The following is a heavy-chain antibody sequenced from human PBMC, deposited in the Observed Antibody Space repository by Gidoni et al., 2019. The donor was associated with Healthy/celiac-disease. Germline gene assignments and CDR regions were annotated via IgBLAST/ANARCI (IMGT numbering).Heavy chain of an antibody. V-gene: IGHV3-53*01. CDR3: ERGNLDY. CDR2: IYSGGTP. CDR1: GFTVSSNY. J-gene: IGHJ4*02. Sequence: EVQLVESGGGLIQPGGSLSLSCAASGFTVSSNYMRWVRQAPGKGLEWVSLIYSGGTPYYADYVKGRFTISRDNSKNTLYLKMNSLRAEDKAVYYWERGNLDYWGQGTLVTVSS.